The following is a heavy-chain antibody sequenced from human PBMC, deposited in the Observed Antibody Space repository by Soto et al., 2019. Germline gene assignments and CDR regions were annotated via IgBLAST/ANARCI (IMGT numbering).Heavy chain of an antibody. J-gene: IGHJ4*02. CDR3: ARGRVTMVRGVIITPYYFDY. V-gene: IGHV3-13*01. Sequence: GGSLRLSCAASGFTFSSYDMHWVRQATGKGLEWVSAIGTAGDTYYPGSVKGRFTISRENAKNSLYLQMNSLRAGDTAVYYCARGRVTMVRGVIITPYYFDYWGQGTLVTVSS. CDR1: GFTFSSYD. D-gene: IGHD3-10*01. CDR2: IGTAGDT.